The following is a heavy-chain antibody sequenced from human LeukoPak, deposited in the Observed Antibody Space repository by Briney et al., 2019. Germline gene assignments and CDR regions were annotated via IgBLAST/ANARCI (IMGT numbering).Heavy chain of an antibody. Sequence: AGSLRLSCAASGFTFSSYWMSWVRQAAGKGLEWVANIKQDGSEKYYVDSVKGRFTISRDNAKNSLYLQMNSLRAEDAAVYYCAREVPATISYSYYYMDVWGKGTTVTVSS. CDR2: IKQDGSEK. D-gene: IGHD2-2*01. V-gene: IGHV3-7*01. CDR1: GFTFSSYW. J-gene: IGHJ6*03. CDR3: AREVPATISYSYYYMDV.